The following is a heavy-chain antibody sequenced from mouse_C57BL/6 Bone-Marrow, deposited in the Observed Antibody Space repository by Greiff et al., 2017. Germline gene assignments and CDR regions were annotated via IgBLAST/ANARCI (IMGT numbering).Heavy chain of an antibody. Sequence: VQLQQSGAELVKPGASVKMSCKASGYTFTTYPIEWMKQNHGKSLEWIGNFHPYNDDTKYNQKFKGKATLTVEKSSSTVYLEISRLTSDDSAVYDCAISTGVAPGSCAMDYWGQGTSVTVSS. V-gene: IGHV1-47*01. D-gene: IGHD1-1*01. J-gene: IGHJ4*01. CDR3: AISTGVAPGSCAMDY. CDR1: GYTFTTYP. CDR2: FHPYNDDT.